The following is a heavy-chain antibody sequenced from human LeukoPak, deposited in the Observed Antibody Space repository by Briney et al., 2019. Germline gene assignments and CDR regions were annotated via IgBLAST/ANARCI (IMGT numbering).Heavy chain of an antibody. Sequence: GGSLRLSCAASGFTFDDYAMSWVRQAPGKGLEWVGFIRSKAYRGATKNAASVKDRFTISRDDSKSIAYLQMNSLKTEDTAIYYCTSVYDTSAYYHSGIDYWGQGTLVTVSS. V-gene: IGHV3-49*04. CDR1: GFTFDDYA. D-gene: IGHD3-22*01. J-gene: IGHJ4*02. CDR3: TSVYDTSAYYHSGIDY. CDR2: IRSKAYRGAT.